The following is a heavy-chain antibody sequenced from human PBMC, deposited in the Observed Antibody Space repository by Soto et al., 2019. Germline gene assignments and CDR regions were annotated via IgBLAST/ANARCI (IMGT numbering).Heavy chain of an antibody. Sequence: GGSLRLSCAASGFTFSRYAMSWVRQAPGKGLEWVSAISGSGGSTYYADSVKGRFTISRDNSKNTLYLQMNSLRAEDTAVYYCAMPTPGGSGGSCYPCSYYYYYKDVWSKGTTVTVSS. J-gene: IGHJ6*03. CDR3: AMPTPGGSGGSCYPCSYYYYYKDV. D-gene: IGHD2-15*01. CDR2: ISGSGGST. CDR1: GFTFSRYA. V-gene: IGHV3-23*01.